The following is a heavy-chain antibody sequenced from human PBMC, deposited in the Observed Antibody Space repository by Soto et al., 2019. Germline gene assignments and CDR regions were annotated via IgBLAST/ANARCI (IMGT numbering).Heavy chain of an antibody. CDR3: ARQYYYDSSGYPAYFDN. J-gene: IGHJ4*02. V-gene: IGHV3-53*01. Sequence: GGSLRLSCAASGFTVSSNYMSWVRQAPGKGLEWVSVIYSGGSTYYADSVKGRFTISRDNSKNTLYLQMNSLRAEDTAVYYCARQYYYDSSGYPAYFDNWGQGTLVTVSS. D-gene: IGHD3-22*01. CDR2: IYSGGST. CDR1: GFTVSSNY.